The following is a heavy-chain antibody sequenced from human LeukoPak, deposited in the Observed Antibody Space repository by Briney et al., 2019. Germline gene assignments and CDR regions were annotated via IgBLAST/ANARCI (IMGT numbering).Heavy chain of an antibody. CDR2: IIYSGST. D-gene: IGHD3-3*01. J-gene: IGHJ5*02. Sequence: SETLSLTCTVSGGSINNYYWSWIRQPPGKGLEWIGYIIYSGSTNYNPSLKSRVTISVDTSKNQFSLKLSSVTAADTAVYYCAKGVRGYDFWSGYYTGVWFDPWGQGTLVTVSS. CDR3: AKGVRGYDFWSGYYTGVWFDP. CDR1: GGSINNYY. V-gene: IGHV4-59*12.